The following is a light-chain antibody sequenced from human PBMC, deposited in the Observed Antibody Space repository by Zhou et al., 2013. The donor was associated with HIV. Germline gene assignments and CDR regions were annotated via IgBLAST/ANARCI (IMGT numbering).Light chain of an antibody. V-gene: IGLV2-14*01. CDR3: SSYTPSSTL. Sequence: QSALTQPASVSGSPGQSITISCTGTSSDVGGYNHICWYQQHPGKAPKLIHLSRSVIRPSGVSNRFSGSKSGNTASLTISGLQAEDEADYYCSSYTPSSTLFGAGTKVTVL. J-gene: IGLJ1*01. CDR2: RSV. CDR1: SSDVGGYNH.